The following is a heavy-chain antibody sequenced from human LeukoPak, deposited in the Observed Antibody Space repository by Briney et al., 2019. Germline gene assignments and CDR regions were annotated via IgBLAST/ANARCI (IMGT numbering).Heavy chain of an antibody. CDR2: ISAYNGNT. D-gene: IGHD3-9*01. Sequence: ASVNVSCKASGYTFTSYGISWVRQAPGQGLEWMGWISAYNGNTNYAQRLQGRVTMTTDTSTSTAYMELRSLRSDDTAVYYCARILLRYFDWLLYPIGWFDPWGQGTLVTVSS. V-gene: IGHV1-18*01. CDR3: ARILLRYFDWLLYPIGWFDP. J-gene: IGHJ5*02. CDR1: GYTFTSYG.